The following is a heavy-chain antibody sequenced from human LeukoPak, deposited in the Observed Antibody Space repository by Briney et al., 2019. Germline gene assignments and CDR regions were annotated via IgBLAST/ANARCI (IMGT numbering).Heavy chain of an antibody. CDR1: GFTFSSYE. J-gene: IGHJ3*02. V-gene: IGHV3-48*03. CDR3: ARSRDYVWGSYRYRGAFDI. Sequence: GGSLRLSCAASGFTFSSYEMNWVRQAPGKGLEWVSYISGSGSTIYYADSVKGRFTISRDNAKNSLYLQMNGLRAEDTAVYYCARSRDYVWGSYRYRGAFDIWGQGTMVTVSS. D-gene: IGHD3-16*02. CDR2: ISGSGSTI.